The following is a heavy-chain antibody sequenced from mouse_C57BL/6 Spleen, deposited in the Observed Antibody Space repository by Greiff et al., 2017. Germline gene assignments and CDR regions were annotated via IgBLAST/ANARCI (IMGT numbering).Heavy chain of an antibody. Sequence: QVQLQQPGTELVKPGASVKLSCKASGYTFTSYWMHWVKQRPGQGLEWIGNINPSNGGTNYNEKFKSKATLTVDKSSSTAYMQRSSLTSEDSAVYYFARGSGIYDGYYYYAMDYWGQGTSVTVSS. V-gene: IGHV1-53*01. D-gene: IGHD2-3*01. CDR3: ARGSGIYDGYYYYAMDY. CDR1: GYTFTSYW. J-gene: IGHJ4*01. CDR2: INPSNGGT.